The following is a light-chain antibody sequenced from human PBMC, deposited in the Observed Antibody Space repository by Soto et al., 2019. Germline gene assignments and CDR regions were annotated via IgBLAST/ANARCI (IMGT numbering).Light chain of an antibody. CDR2: GAS. CDR3: PQYGMSPWT. V-gene: IGKV3-20*01. J-gene: IGKJ1*01. Sequence: EIVLTQSPGTLSLSPGERATLSCRASQSISSSYLAWHQQKSGQAPRLLIYGASSRATGIPDRFSGSGSGTDFTLTISRLEPEDFAVYYCPQYGMSPWTFGQGTKVEIK. CDR1: QSISSSY.